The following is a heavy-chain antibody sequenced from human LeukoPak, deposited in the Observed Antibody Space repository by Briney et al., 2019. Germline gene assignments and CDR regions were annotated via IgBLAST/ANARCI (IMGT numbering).Heavy chain of an antibody. CDR3: TRDISAQIAATGYY. CDR2: INWNSGII. D-gene: IGHD6-13*01. Sequence: GGSLRLSCAASGFRFDDYAMHWVRQAPGKGLEWVSGINWNSGIITYADSVEGRFTISRDNTKSSLHLQMTSLKPEGTAFYYCTRDISAQIAATGYYWGQGTLVTVSS. J-gene: IGHJ4*02. V-gene: IGHV3-9*01. CDR1: GFRFDDYA.